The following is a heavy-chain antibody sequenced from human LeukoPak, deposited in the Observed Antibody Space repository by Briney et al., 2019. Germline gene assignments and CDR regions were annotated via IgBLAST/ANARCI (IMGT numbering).Heavy chain of an antibody. D-gene: IGHD3-10*01. J-gene: IGHJ4*02. Sequence: SETLSLTCTVSGGSISIYYWTWIRQPVGKGLEWIGRIHSSGSTNYSPSLKSRVAMSLDTPKNQFSLELSSVTAADTAVYYCAREAVHYGSGSLDYWGQGTLVTVSS. CDR2: IHSSGST. CDR1: GGSISIYY. V-gene: IGHV4-4*07. CDR3: AREAVHYGSGSLDY.